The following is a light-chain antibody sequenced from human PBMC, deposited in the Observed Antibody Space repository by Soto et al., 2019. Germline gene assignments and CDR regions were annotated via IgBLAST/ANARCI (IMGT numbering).Light chain of an antibody. CDR3: AAWDDSLNARYF. V-gene: IGLV1-44*01. J-gene: IGLJ1*01. CDR1: SSNIGSNT. CDR2: SNN. Sequence: QSVLTQPPSASGTPGQRVTISCSGSSSNIGSNTVNWYQQLPGTAPKLLIYSNNQRPSGVPDRFSGSKSGTSASLAISGHQSEDEADYYCAAWDDSLNARYFFGTGTKVTVL.